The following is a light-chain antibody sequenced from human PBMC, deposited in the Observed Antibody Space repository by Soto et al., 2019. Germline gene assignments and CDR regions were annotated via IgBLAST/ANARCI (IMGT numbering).Light chain of an antibody. Sequence: QSVLTQPSSVSGTPGQGVTISCSGSISNIGNNYVYWFQQLPGTAPKVLSNSNDQRPSGVPDRFSGSKSGTSASLAISGLRSEDEDDYYCAAWDDTVRSYVFGTGTKVTVL. CDR1: ISNIGNNY. V-gene: IGLV1-47*02. CDR3: AAWDDTVRSYV. CDR2: SND. J-gene: IGLJ1*01.